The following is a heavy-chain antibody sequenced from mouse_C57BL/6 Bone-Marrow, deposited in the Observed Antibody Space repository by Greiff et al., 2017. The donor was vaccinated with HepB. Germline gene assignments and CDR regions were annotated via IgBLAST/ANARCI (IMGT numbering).Heavy chain of an antibody. V-gene: IGHV2-2*01. Sequence: QVQLQQSGPGLVQPSQSLSITCTVSGFSFTSYGVHWVRQSPGKGLEWLGVIWSGGSTDYHAAFISRLSLSKDNSKRHVFVKMNSLQADDTAIYYCARNTMVTTRAMDYWGQGTSGTVSS. D-gene: IGHD2-1*01. CDR3: ARNTMVTTRAMDY. J-gene: IGHJ4*01. CDR2: IWSGGST. CDR1: GFSFTSYG.